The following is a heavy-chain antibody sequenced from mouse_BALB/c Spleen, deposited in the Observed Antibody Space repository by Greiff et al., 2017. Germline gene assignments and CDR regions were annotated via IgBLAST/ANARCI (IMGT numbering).Heavy chain of an antibody. CDR1: GFTFNTYA. D-gene: IGHD1-1*01. CDR3: VSYGSSYYAMDD. V-gene: IGHV10-1*02. CDR2: IRSKSNNYAT. Sequence: EVQGVESGGGLVQPKGSLKLSCAASGFTFNTYAMNWVRQAPGKGLEWVARIRSKSNNYATYYADSVKDRFTISRDDSQSMLYLQMNNLKTEDTAMYYCVSYGSSYYAMDDWGQGTSVTVSS. J-gene: IGHJ4*01.